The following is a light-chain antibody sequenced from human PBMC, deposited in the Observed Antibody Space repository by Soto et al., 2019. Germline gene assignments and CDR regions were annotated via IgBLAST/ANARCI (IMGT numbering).Light chain of an antibody. CDR1: ISDFIVYNY. V-gene: IGLV2-14*01. J-gene: IGLJ2*01. CDR2: GVN. Sequence: QSALTQPASVSGSPGQSITISCSGTISDFIVYNYVSWYQQHPGKAPKLMLYGVNKRPSGVSNRFSGSKSGNTASLTISGLQAEDEADYYCSSYTTSHVVFGGGTKLTVL. CDR3: SSYTTSHVV.